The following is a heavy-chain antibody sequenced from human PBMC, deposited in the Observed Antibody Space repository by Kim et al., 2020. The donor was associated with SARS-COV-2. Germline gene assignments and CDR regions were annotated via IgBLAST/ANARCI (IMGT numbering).Heavy chain of an antibody. CDR3: ARAGSVAAAGSYCGMDV. D-gene: IGHD6-13*01. J-gene: IGHJ6*02. V-gene: IGHV3-30*01. Sequence: VKGRFTITRDNSKNTLYLQMNSLRAEDTAVYYCARAGSVAAAGSYCGMDVWGQGTTVTVSS.